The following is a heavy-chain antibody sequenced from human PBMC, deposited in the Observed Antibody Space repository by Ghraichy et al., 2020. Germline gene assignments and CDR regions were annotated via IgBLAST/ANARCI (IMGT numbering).Heavy chain of an antibody. CDR3: ARALGKRVGATRYGRFDY. V-gene: IGHV4-34*01. D-gene: IGHD1-26*01. CDR1: GGSFSGYY. Sequence: SQTLSLTCAVYGGSFSGYYWSWIRQPPGKGLEWIGEINHSGSTNYNPSLKSRVTISVDTSKNQFSLKLSSVTAADTAVYYCARALGKRVGATRYGRFDYWGQGTLVTVSS. CDR2: INHSGST. J-gene: IGHJ4*02.